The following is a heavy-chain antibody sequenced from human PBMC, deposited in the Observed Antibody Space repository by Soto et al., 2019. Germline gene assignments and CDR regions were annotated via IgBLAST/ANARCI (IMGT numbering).Heavy chain of an antibody. CDR1: GGFISSGD. CDR2: MSNSGST. V-gene: IGHV4-59*08. D-gene: IGHD2-2*03. Sequence: SETLCPTWTVSGGFISSGDWSWIRQPPGKGLEWIGYMSNSGSTNYNPSLKSRVTISVETSKNQFSLKLSFVTAADTAVYYCARLNGYCISTNCHGYYGMDVWGQGTTVTVSS. J-gene: IGHJ6*02. CDR3: ARLNGYCISTNCHGYYGMDV.